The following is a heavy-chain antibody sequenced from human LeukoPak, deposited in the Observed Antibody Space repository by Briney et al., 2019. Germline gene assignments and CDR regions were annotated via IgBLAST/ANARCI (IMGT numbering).Heavy chain of an antibody. D-gene: IGHD3-10*01. V-gene: IGHV1-69*13. Sequence: SVKVSCKASGGTFSSYAISWVRQAPGQGLEWMGGIIPIFGTANYAQKFQGRVTITADESTSTAYMELSSLRSEDTAVYYCARRGPLGGGYYGMDVWGQGTTVTVSS. CDR2: IIPIFGTA. J-gene: IGHJ6*02. CDR1: GGTFSSYA. CDR3: ARRGPLGGGYYGMDV.